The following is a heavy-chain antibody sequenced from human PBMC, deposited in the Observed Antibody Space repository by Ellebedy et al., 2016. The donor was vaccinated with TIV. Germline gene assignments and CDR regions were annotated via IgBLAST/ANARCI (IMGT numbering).Heavy chain of an antibody. Sequence: PGGSLRLSCAASGFTFNNYGMNWVRQAPGKGLEWVSSISSTGSYMYYADSVKGRFTISKDSAKNSLYLQMNSLRAEDTAVYYCARRYCTISRCFAASWASLDMWGQGTMVTVSS. CDR2: ISSTGSYM. CDR3: ARRYCTISRCFAASWASLDM. D-gene: IGHD2-2*01. CDR1: GFTFNNYG. V-gene: IGHV3-21*01. J-gene: IGHJ3*02.